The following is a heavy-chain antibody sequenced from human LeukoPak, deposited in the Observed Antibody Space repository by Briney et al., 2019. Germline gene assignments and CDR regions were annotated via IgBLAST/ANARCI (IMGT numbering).Heavy chain of an antibody. V-gene: IGHV3-21*01. D-gene: IGHD2-15*01. J-gene: IGHJ4*02. CDR2: ISSSSSYI. Sequence: PGGSLRLSCAASGFTFSSYSMNWVRQAPGKGVEWVSSISSSSSYIYYADSVKGRFTISRDNAKNSLYLQMNSLRAEDTAVYYCARDNCSGGSCYPDLDYWGQGTLVTVSS. CDR1: GFTFSSYS. CDR3: ARDNCSGGSCYPDLDY.